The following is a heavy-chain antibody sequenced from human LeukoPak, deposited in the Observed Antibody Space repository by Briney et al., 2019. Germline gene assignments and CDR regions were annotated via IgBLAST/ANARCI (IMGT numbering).Heavy chain of an antibody. V-gene: IGHV4-59*01. J-gene: IGHJ6*02. D-gene: IGHD1-26*01. Sequence: PSETLSLTCSVSDGSINSYYWNWIRRPPGKGLEWIGYIYYNGNTNYSRSLKSRVTMPVDTSKNLFSLKVSSVTAADTAVYYCARGRSNYYGMDVWGQGTTVTVSS. CDR1: DGSINSYY. CDR2: IYYNGNT. CDR3: ARGRSNYYGMDV.